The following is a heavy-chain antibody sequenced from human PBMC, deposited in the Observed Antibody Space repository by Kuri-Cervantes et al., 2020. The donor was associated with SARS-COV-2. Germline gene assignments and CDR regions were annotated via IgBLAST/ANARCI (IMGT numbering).Heavy chain of an antibody. V-gene: IGHV4-34*01. Sequence: SQTLSLTCAVYGGSFSGYYWSWIRQPPGKGLEWSGEINHSGSTNYNPSLKRRVTISVDTSKNQFSLKLSSVTAADTAVYYCARGLRGVVPAAITVDYWGQGTLVTVSS. CDR3: ARGLRGVVPAAITVDY. CDR2: INHSGST. D-gene: IGHD2-2*01. CDR1: GGSFSGYY. J-gene: IGHJ4*02.